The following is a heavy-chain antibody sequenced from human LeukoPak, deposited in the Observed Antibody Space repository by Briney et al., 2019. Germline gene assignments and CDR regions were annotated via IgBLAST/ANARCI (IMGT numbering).Heavy chain of an antibody. CDR2: INPSGGST. V-gene: IGHV1-46*01. D-gene: IGHD7-27*01. CDR3: ARDQGISGEYFQH. J-gene: IGHJ1*01. CDR1: GYTFTGYY. Sequence: ASVKVSCKASGYTFTGYYMHWVRQAPGQGLEWMGIINPSGGSTSYAQKFQGRATMTRDTSTSTVYMELSSLRSEDTAVYYCARDQGISGEYFQHWGQGTLVTVSS.